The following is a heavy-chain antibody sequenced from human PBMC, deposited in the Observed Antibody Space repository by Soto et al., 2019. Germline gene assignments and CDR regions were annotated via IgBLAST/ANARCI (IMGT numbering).Heavy chain of an antibody. CDR3: ARSTLRVVTTNWFDP. CDR2: INAGNGNT. V-gene: IGHV1-3*01. D-gene: IGHD3-3*01. J-gene: IGHJ5*02. CDR1: GYTFTSYA. Sequence: ASVKVSCKASGYTFTSYAMHWVRQAPGQRLEWMGWINAGNGNTKYSQKFQGRVTITRDTSASTAYMELSSLRSEGTAVYYCARSTLRVVTTNWFDPWGQGTLVTVSS.